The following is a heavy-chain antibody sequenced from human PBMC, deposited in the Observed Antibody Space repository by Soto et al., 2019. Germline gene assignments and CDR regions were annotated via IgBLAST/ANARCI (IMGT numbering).Heavy chain of an antibody. J-gene: IGHJ3*02. Sequence: GESLKISCKGSGYSFTSYWIVWVRQMPGKGLEWMGIIYPGDSDTRYSPSFQGQVTISADKSISTAYLQWSSLKASDTAMYYCARLITIFGVVMGAFDIWGQGTMVTVSS. CDR1: GYSFTSYW. V-gene: IGHV5-51*01. CDR2: IYPGDSDT. D-gene: IGHD3-3*01. CDR3: ARLITIFGVVMGAFDI.